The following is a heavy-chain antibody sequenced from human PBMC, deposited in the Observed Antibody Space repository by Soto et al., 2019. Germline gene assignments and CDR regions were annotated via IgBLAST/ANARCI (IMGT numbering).Heavy chain of an antibody. CDR2: IYWDDDK. Sequence: QITLKESGPTLVKPTETLTLTCTFSGFSLSARGEAVGWIRQPPGKALEWLAIIYWDDDKHYSPSLRTTFSITKDTSKNQVVLTMTNMDPVDTATYFCAHRPFSSTWHDDYDVWGPGTMVTVSS. CDR1: GFSLSARGEA. J-gene: IGHJ3*01. CDR3: AHRPFSSTWHDDYDV. D-gene: IGHD6-6*01. V-gene: IGHV2-5*02.